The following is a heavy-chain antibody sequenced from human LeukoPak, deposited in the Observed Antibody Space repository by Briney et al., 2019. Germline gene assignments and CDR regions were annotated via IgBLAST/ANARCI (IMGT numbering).Heavy chain of an antibody. CDR2: IYYSGST. CDR1: GGSISSYY. V-gene: IGHV4-59*01. Sequence: SETLSLTCTVSGGSISSYYWSWIRQPPGKGLEWIGYIYYSGSTNYNPSLKSRVTISVDTSKNQFSLKLSSVTAADTAVYYCARGVAVAGTRDAFDIWGQGTMVTVSS. J-gene: IGHJ3*02. D-gene: IGHD6-19*01. CDR3: ARGVAVAGTRDAFDI.